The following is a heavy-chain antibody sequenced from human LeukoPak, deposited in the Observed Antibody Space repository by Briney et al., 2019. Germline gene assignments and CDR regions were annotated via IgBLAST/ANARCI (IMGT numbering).Heavy chain of an antibody. V-gene: IGHV4-38-2*02. Sequence: SETLSLTCTVSGYSISSGYYWGWIRQPPGKGLEWIGSIYHSGSTYYNPSLKSRVTISVDTSKNQFSLKLSSVTAADTAVYYCARAYYDSSCYYPFNWFDPWGQGTLVTVSS. CDR3: ARAYYDSSCYYPFNWFDP. CDR2: IYHSGST. D-gene: IGHD3-22*01. J-gene: IGHJ5*02. CDR1: GYSISSGYY.